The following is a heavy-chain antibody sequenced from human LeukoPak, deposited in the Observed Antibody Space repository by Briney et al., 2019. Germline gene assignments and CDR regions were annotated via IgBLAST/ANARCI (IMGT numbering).Heavy chain of an antibody. J-gene: IGHJ4*02. V-gene: IGHV3-7*05. CDR1: GFIFSNYW. D-gene: IGHD1-26*01. Sequence: GGSLRLSCAASGFIFSNYWMSWVRQAPGKGLECVGNIKQDGSEKFYADSVKGRFTISRGNAKNSLYLQMNSLRAEDTAVYFCARGLHPNTGYYDVGFWGQGTLVTVSS. CDR2: IKQDGSEK. CDR3: ARGLHPNTGYYDVGF.